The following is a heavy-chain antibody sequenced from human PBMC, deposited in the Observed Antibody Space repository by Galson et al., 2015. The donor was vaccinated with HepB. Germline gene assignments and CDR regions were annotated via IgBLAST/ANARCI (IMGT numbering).Heavy chain of an antibody. J-gene: IGHJ6*02. CDR3: RRGIEVVPDASGMDV. V-gene: IGHV3-74*01. CDR2: INRDGSST. Sequence: SLRLSCAASGFTFRSHWMHWVRQAPGKGLVWVSRINRDGSSTNYADSVKGRFTISRDNAKNTLYLQMSSLRAEDTAVYYCRRGIEVVPDASGMDVWGQGTTVTVSS. D-gene: IGHD2-2*01. CDR1: GFTFRSHW.